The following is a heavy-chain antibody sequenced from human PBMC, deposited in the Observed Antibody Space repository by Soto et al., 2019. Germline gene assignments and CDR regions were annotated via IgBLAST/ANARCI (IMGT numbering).Heavy chain of an antibody. CDR3: AKGRYRFGETNWFDP. D-gene: IGHD3-3*01. V-gene: IGHV3-23*01. J-gene: IGHJ5*02. Sequence: EVQLLESGGGLVQPGGSLRLSCAASGFTFSSYAMSWVRQAPGKGLEWVSAISGSGGSTYYADSVKGRFTISRDNSKNTLYLQMNRLRAEHTAVYYCAKGRYRFGETNWFDPWGQGTLVTVS. CDR1: GFTFSSYA. CDR2: ISGSGGST.